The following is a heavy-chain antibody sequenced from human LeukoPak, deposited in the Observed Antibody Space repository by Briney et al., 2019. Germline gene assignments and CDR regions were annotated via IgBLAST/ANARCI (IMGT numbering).Heavy chain of an antibody. CDR3: ARGRDSSSSYPGY. D-gene: IGHD6-6*01. CDR2: IKQDGSEK. J-gene: IGHJ4*02. CDR1: GFTFSTYW. Sequence: PGGSLRLSCAASGFTFSTYWMSWVRQAPGEGLEWVANIKQDGSEKYYVDSVKGRFTISRDNAKNSLYLQMNSLRAEDTAVYYCARGRDSSSSYPGYWGQGTLVTVSS. V-gene: IGHV3-7*04.